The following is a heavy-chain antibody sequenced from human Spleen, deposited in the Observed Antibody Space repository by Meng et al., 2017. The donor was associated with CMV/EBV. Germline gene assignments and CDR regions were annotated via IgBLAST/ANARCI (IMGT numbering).Heavy chain of an antibody. CDR2: IIPIFGTA. J-gene: IGHJ5*02. CDR3: AKTALRVGYCSSTSCYQAGWFDP. V-gene: IGHV1-69*05. CDR1: YG. Sequence: YGISWVRQAPGQGLEWMGGIIPIFGTANYAQKFQGRVTITTDESTSTAYMELSSLRSEDTAVYYCAKTALRVGYCSSTSCYQAGWFDPWGQGTLVTVSS. D-gene: IGHD2-2*01.